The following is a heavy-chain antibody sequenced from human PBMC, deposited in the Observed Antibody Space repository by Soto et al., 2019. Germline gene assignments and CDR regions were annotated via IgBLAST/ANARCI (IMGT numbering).Heavy chain of an antibody. J-gene: IGHJ4*02. Sequence: QVQLEESGGGVVQPGRSLRLSCEASGFSFSDYGMHWVRQAPGKGLEWVAVIWYDGGNEYYADSVKGRFTISRDSSKNTLYLQMNSLRVDDTAVYYCARDRNRFCFGGTCYKWSYFDFWGQGALVTVSS. V-gene: IGHV3-33*01. CDR3: ARDRNRFCFGGTCYKWSYFDF. D-gene: IGHD2-15*01. CDR1: GFSFSDYG. CDR2: IWYDGGNE.